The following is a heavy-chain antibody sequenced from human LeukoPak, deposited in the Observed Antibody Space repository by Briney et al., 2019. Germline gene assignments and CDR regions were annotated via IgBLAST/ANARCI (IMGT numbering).Heavy chain of an antibody. CDR3: ARGLHIAVLTATPDI. V-gene: IGHV3-21*01. CDR1: GFTFNSYS. J-gene: IGHJ3*02. Sequence: TGGSLRLSCTASGFTFNSYSMNWVRQAPGKGLEWVSSISKGSSYIYYADSVKGRFTISRDNAQNSLYLQMNSLRADDTAVYYCARGLHIAVLTATPDIWGQGTLVTVSS. CDR2: ISKGSSYI. D-gene: IGHD2-21*02.